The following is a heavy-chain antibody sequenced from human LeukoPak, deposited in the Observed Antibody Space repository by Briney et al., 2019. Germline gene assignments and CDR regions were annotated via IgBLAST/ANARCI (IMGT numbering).Heavy chain of an antibody. D-gene: IGHD3-22*01. CDR3: ARHNYYDSSGYLIYYYGMDV. J-gene: IGHJ6*02. CDR1: GGSTSSDY. V-gene: IGHV4-59*08. CDR2: VYNSGDT. Sequence: PSETLSLTCTVSGGSTSSDYWSWIRQSPGKGLEWVGYVYNSGDTGKNPSLKSRVTILLDTSKNQCSLKLTSVSAADTAVYYCARHNYYDSSGYLIYYYGMDVWGQGTTVTVSS.